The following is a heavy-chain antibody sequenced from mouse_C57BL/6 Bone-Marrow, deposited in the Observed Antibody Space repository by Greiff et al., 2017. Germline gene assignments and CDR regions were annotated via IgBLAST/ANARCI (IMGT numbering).Heavy chain of an antibody. CDR1: GYTFTSYG. D-gene: IGHD2-2*01. CDR2: IYPRSGNT. CDR3: ARSLPFGFYWYFDV. J-gene: IGHJ1*03. Sequence: LVESGAELARPGASVKLSCKASGYTFTSYGISWVKQRTGQGLEWIGEIYPRSGNTYYNEKFKGKATLTADKSSSTAYMELRSLTSEASAVYFCARSLPFGFYWYFDVWGTGTTVTVSS. V-gene: IGHV1-81*01.